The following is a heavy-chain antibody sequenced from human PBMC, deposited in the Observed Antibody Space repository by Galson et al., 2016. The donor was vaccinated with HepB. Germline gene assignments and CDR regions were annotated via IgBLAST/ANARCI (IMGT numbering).Heavy chain of an antibody. CDR2: IYYSGST. D-gene: IGHD1-26*01. Sequence: LSLTCTVSGGSISNYYWSWIRQPPGKGLEWIAYIYYSGSTNQNPSLKSRVTISVDTSKNQFSLQLSSVTAADTAVYYCVKVGGAGYFDPWGQGTLVTVSS. J-gene: IGHJ5*02. CDR1: GGSISNYY. CDR3: VKVGGAGYFDP. V-gene: IGHV4-59*01.